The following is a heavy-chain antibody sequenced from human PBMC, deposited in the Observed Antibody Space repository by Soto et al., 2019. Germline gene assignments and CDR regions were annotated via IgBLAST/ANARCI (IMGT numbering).Heavy chain of an antibody. V-gene: IGHV4-59*01. Sequence: QVQLQESGPGLVKPSETLSLTCTVSCDSMNPYYWSWIRQPPGKGLEWIGYIYFSGSTNFNPSLKSRVTLSLATSKRQFFLKLTSVTAADTAVYYCARAWAVPGSHWGDWRRGTLVTVSS. CDR1: CDSMNPYY. D-gene: IGHD6-19*01. J-gene: IGHJ4*02. CDR2: IYFSGST. CDR3: ARAWAVPGSHWGD.